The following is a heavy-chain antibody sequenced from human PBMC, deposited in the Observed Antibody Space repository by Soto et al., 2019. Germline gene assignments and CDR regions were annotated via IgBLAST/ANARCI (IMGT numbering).Heavy chain of an antibody. CDR1: GGSKRRSS. Sequence: TETQSHTCTVSGGSKRRSSWSWIRQLAGKGLQWIGRIHTSGSTKYNPPLKSRFTMSVDTPKNQFSLNLSSVTAADTAVYYGARDRMVPYLDAFDIWGQGTMVTVSS. J-gene: IGHJ3*02. CDR3: ARDRMVPYLDAFDI. D-gene: IGHD2-8*01. CDR2: IHTSGST. V-gene: IGHV4-4*07.